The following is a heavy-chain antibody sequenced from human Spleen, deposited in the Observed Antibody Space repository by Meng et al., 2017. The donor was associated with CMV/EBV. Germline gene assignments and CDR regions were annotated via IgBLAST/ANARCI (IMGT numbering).Heavy chain of an antibody. CDR1: GFTFSSYG. CDR2: IRYDGSNK. Sequence: GESLKISCAASGFTFSSYGMHWVRQAPGKGLEWVAFIRYDGSNKYYADSVKGRFTISRDNSKNTLYLQMNSLRAEDTAVYYRAKDGRYQLLYIGRGLPDYWGQGTLVTVSS. J-gene: IGHJ4*02. V-gene: IGHV3-30*02. D-gene: IGHD2-2*02. CDR3: AKDGRYQLLYIGRGLPDY.